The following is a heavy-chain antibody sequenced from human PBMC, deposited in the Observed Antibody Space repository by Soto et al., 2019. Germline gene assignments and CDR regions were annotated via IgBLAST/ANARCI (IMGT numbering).Heavy chain of an antibody. D-gene: IGHD3-3*01. CDR3: ARLPSQSGSGYSGGDY. V-gene: IGHV1-69*01. CDR2: IIPIFGTA. CDR1: GGTFSSYA. Sequence: QVQLVQSGAEVKKPGSSVKVSCKASGGTFSSYAISWVRQAPGQGLEWMGGIIPIFGTANYAQKFQGRVTITADEYTSTAYMELSSLRSEDTAVYYCARLPSQSGSGYSGGDYWGQGTLVTVSS. J-gene: IGHJ4*02.